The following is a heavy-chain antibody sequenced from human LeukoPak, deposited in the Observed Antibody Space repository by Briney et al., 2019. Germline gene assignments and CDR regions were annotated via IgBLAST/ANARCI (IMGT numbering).Heavy chain of an antibody. CDR1: GFTFIFSDYY. Sequence: GGSLRLSCAASGFTFIFSDYYMSWIRQAPGKGLEWVSYINSDGTTIYYADSAKGRFTISRDNAKNSLYLQMNSLRAEDTAVYYCARLRFGGTTGPHDYWGQGTLVTVSS. CDR2: INSDGTTI. J-gene: IGHJ4*02. D-gene: IGHD1-1*01. CDR3: ARLRFGGTTGPHDY. V-gene: IGHV3-11*01.